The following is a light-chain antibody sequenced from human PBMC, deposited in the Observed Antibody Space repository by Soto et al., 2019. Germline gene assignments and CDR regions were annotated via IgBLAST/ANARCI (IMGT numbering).Light chain of an antibody. Sequence: SALTQPASVSGSPGQSITISCTGTSSDVCGYNYVSWYQQHPGKAPKLMIYDVSNRPSGVSNRFSGSKSGNTASLTISGLQAEDEADYYCSSYTSSSTLAYVFGTGTKVTVL. CDR2: DVS. V-gene: IGLV2-14*01. J-gene: IGLJ1*01. CDR3: SSYTSSSTLAYV. CDR1: SSDVCGYNY.